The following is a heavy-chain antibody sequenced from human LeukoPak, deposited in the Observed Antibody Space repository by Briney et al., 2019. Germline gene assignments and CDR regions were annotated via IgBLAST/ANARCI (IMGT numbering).Heavy chain of an antibody. CDR1: GFTFSSYE. D-gene: IGHD3-3*02. V-gene: IGHV3-21*01. CDR2: ISGGSTST. J-gene: IGHJ6*02. Sequence: PGGSLRPSCAASGFTFSSYEMNWVRQAPGKGLEWVSVISGGSTSTFYADSVKGRFTISRDNAKNSLYLQMDSLRAEDTAVYYCARNTPSLSTNGMDVWGQGTAVTVSS. CDR3: ARNTPSLSTNGMDV.